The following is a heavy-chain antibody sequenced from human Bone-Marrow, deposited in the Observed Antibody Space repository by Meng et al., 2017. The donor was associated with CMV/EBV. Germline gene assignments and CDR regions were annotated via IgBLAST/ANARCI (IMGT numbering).Heavy chain of an antibody. Sequence: ASVKVSCKASGYTFTAYYIHWVRQAPGQGLEWMGWINPNSGSTKYAQKFQGRVTMTRDTSTNTAYMDLSSLKSDDTAVLYCARVAPTRFDPWGQGTLVTVSS. D-gene: IGHD2-15*01. CDR2: INPNSGST. CDR3: ARVAPTRFDP. V-gene: IGHV1-2*02. J-gene: IGHJ5*02. CDR1: GYTFTAYY.